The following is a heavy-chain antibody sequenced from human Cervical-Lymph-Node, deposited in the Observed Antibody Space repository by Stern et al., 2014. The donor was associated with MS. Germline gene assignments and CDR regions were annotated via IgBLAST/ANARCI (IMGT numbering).Heavy chain of an antibody. CDR2: MNPNSGNT. V-gene: IGHV1-8*01. J-gene: IGHJ6*02. CDR1: GYPFTSYD. Sequence: QVQLLESGAEVKKHGASVKVSCKAAGYPFTSYDINWVRQTTCHGREWMGWMNPNSGNTGYAQKFQGRVTMTRNTSISTAYMELSSLRSEDTAVYYCARGLHYYGMDVWGQGTTVTVSS. CDR3: ARGLHYYGMDV.